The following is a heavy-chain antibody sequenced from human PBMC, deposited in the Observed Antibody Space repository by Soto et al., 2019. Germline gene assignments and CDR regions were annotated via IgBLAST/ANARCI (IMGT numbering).Heavy chain of an antibody. V-gene: IGHV4-30-4*01. CDR2: IYYSGST. CDR3: DRMHAIHNWFDS. J-gene: IGHJ5*01. CDR1: GGSISSGDYY. D-gene: IGHD2-8*01. Sequence: KPSETLSLTCTVSGGSISSGDYYWSWIRQPPGKGLEWIGYIYYSGSTYYNPSLKSRVTISVDTSKNQFSLKLSSVTAADTAVYYCDRMHAIHNWFDSSGQGTLVTVSS.